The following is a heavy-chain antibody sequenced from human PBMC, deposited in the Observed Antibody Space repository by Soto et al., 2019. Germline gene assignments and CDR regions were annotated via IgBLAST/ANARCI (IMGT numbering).Heavy chain of an antibody. CDR3: ARESDTAMTIDY. J-gene: IGHJ4*02. V-gene: IGHV1-2*04. CDR2: INPNSGGT. CDR1: GYTSTGYY. D-gene: IGHD5-18*01. Sequence: ASVKVSCKASGYTSTGYYMHWVRQAPGQGLEWMGWINPNSGGTNYAQKFQGWVTMTRDTSISTAYMELSRLRSDDTAVYYCARESDTAMTIDYWGQGTPVTVSS.